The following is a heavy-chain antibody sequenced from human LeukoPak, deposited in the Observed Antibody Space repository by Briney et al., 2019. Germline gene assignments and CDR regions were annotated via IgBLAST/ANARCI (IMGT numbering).Heavy chain of an antibody. CDR2: ISSSCSTI. D-gene: IGHD3-10*01. Sequence: GGSLRLSCAASGFTFSSYEMNWVRQAPGKGLEWCSYISSSCSTIYYADSVKGRLTISRDNAKNSLYLQMNSLRAEETAIYYCARGAATNLWPSDYWGQGTLVTVSS. J-gene: IGHJ4*02. CDR1: GFTFSSYE. V-gene: IGHV3-48*03. CDR3: ARGAATNLWPSDY.